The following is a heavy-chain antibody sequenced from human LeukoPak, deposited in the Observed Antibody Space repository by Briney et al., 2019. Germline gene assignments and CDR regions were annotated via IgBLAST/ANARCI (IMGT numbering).Heavy chain of an antibody. CDR1: GGSISSSSYY. J-gene: IGHJ5*02. Sequence: KTSETLSLTCTVSGGSISSSSYYWGWIRQPPGKGLEWIGSIYYSGSTYYNPSLKSRVTISVDTSKNQFSLKLSSVTAADTAVYCCARGIYVYYYDSSGYYGRFWFDPWGQGTLVTVSS. V-gene: IGHV4-39*07. D-gene: IGHD3-22*01. CDR3: ARGIYVYYYDSSGYYGRFWFDP. CDR2: IYYSGST.